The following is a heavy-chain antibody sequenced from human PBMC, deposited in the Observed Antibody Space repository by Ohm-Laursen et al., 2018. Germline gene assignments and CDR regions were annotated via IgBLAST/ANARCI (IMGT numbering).Heavy chain of an antibody. D-gene: IGHD2-15*01. CDR1: GYTFTSYG. CDR3: ARDLYCSGGSCYFQGVYYYYGMDV. CDR2: ISAYNGNT. Sequence: ASVKVSCKASGYTFTSYGISWVRQAPGQGLEWMGWISAYNGNTNYAQKLQGRVTMTTDTSTSTAYMELRSLRSDDTAVYYCARDLYCSGGSCYFQGVYYYYGMDVWGQGTTVTVSS. V-gene: IGHV1-18*01. J-gene: IGHJ6*02.